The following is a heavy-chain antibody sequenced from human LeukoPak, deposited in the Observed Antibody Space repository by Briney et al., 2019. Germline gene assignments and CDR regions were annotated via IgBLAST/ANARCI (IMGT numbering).Heavy chain of an antibody. D-gene: IGHD3-10*01. CDR1: GASINSSNFY. J-gene: IGHJ5*02. Sequence: SETLSLTCTVSGASINSSNFYWGWIRQPPGKGLESIGSINYTGSTYSNPSLNSRVTISVDTSKNQFSLKLLSVTAADTAVYYCARQGTMTRGGYWLDPWGRGTLVTVSS. V-gene: IGHV4-39*01. CDR3: ARQGTMTRGGYWLDP. CDR2: INYTGST.